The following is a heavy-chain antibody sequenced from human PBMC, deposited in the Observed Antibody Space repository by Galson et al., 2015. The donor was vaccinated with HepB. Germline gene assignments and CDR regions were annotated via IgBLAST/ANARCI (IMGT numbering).Heavy chain of an antibody. V-gene: IGHV3-9*01. CDR3: AKDIDFGVGLDY. D-gene: IGHD3-3*01. CDR2: ISWNSGSI. J-gene: IGHJ4*02. Sequence: SLRLSCAASGFTFDDYAMHWVRQAPGKGLEWVSGISWNSGSIGYADSVKGRFTISRDNAKNSLYLQMNSLRAEDTALYYCAKDIDFGVGLDYWGQGTLVTVSS. CDR1: GFTFDDYA.